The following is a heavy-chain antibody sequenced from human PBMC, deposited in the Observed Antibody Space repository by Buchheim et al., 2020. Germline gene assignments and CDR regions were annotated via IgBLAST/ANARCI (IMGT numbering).Heavy chain of an antibody. CDR3: ARGVVVPAALAYYYYYYGMDV. CDR1: GFTFSSYE. D-gene: IGHD2-2*01. J-gene: IGHJ6*02. CDR2: ISSSGSTI. V-gene: IGHV3-48*03. Sequence: EVQLVESGGGLVQPGGSLRLSCAASGFTFSSYEMNWVRQAPGKGLEWVSYISSSGSTIYYADSVKGRFTISPDNAKNSLYLPRNSLRAEETAVYYCARGVVVPAALAYYYYYYGMDVWGQGTT.